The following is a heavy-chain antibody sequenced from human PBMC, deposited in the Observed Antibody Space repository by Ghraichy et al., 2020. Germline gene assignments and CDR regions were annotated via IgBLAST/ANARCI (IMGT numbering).Heavy chain of an antibody. J-gene: IGHJ4*02. D-gene: IGHD6-19*01. V-gene: IGHV3-33*08. Sequence: GGSLRLSCAASGFTFSSYAMHWVRQAPGKGPEWVAVIWYDGSNKYYADSVKGRFTISRDNSKNTLYLQMTSLRAEDTAVYYCARDMGLPVADIESWGQGTLVTVSS. CDR1: GFTFSSYA. CDR3: ARDMGLPVADIES. CDR2: IWYDGSNK.